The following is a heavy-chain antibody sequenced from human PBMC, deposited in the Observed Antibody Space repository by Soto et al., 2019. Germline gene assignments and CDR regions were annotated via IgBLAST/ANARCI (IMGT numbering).Heavy chain of an antibody. CDR1: GYTFTSYA. D-gene: IGHD3-10*01. CDR3: ARDTLKRPKLITMVRGVANWFDP. Sequence: GASVKVSCKASGYTFTSYAMHWVRQAPGQRLEWMGWINAGNGNTKYSQKFQGRVTITRDTSASTAYMELSSLRSEDTAVYYCARDTLKRPKLITMVRGVANWFDPWGQGTLVTVSS. J-gene: IGHJ5*02. CDR2: INAGNGNT. V-gene: IGHV1-3*01.